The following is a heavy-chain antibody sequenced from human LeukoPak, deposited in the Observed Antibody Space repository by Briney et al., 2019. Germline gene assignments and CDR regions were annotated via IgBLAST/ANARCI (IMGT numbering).Heavy chain of an antibody. D-gene: IGHD3-9*01. CDR1: GYTFTSYY. J-gene: IGHJ3*02. CDR2: IILIFGTA. CDR3: ARDLGDGIRYFDWLLYPGAFDI. V-gene: IGHV1-69*13. Sequence: GASVKVSCKASGYTFTSYYMHWVRQAPGQGLEWMGGIILIFGTANYAQKFQGRVTITADESTSTAYMELSSLRSEDTAVYYCARDLGDGIRYFDWLLYPGAFDIWGQGTMVTVSS.